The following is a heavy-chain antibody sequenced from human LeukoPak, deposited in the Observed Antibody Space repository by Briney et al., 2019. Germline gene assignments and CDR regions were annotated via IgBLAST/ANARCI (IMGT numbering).Heavy chain of an antibody. CDR3: ARDRYTFWSTVSSWFDP. Sequence: GGSLRLSCAASGFTFSSYAMHWVRQAPGKGLEWVAVISYDGSNKYYADSAKGRFTISRDNSKNTLYLQMNSLRAEDTAVYYCARDRYTFWSTVSSWFDPWGQGTLVTVSS. D-gene: IGHD4-11*01. J-gene: IGHJ5*02. V-gene: IGHV3-30*04. CDR1: GFTFSSYA. CDR2: ISYDGSNK.